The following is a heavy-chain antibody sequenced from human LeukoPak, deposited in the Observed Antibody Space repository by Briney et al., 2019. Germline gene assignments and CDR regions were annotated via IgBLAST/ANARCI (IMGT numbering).Heavy chain of an antibody. J-gene: IGHJ4*02. CDR3: ARVYNPNNPESRGFRHFDD. D-gene: IGHD3-22*01. V-gene: IGHV3-7*01. CDR2: IKQDGSEK. CDR1: GFTFSNYW. Sequence: GGSLRLSCAASGFTFSNYWMSWVPQAPGEGLEWAANIKQDGSEKYYVDSVNVRFTISGDNAENSLYLQMNNLRAEDMAVYYCARVYNPNNPESRGFRHFDDWGQGTQVTVSS.